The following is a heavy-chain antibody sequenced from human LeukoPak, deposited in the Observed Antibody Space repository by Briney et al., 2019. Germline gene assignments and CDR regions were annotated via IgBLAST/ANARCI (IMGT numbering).Heavy chain of an antibody. CDR3: AKQLGYCSDGSCYFPY. J-gene: IGHJ4*02. D-gene: IGHD2-15*01. V-gene: IGHV3-23*01. CDR2: ISNKCGYT. Sequence: GGSLRLSRAASGFTFSRSAMSWVRQAPAKGLECVSAISNKCGYTYYADAVQGRFTISRGNSKSTLCLQMNSLRAEDTAVYYCAKQLGYCSDGSCYFPYWGQGTLVTVSS. CDR1: GFTFSRSA.